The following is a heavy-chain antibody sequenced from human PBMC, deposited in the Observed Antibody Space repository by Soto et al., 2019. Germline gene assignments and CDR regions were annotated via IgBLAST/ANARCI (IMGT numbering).Heavy chain of an antibody. Sequence: QVQLQESGPGLVKPSQTLSLTCSVSGGSISRDNYYWSWIRQPPGKGLEWIGFIYYSGSTYYNPSLKSRVTISVDTSKNRFSLSLTSVTAADTAVYYCARDYVSTYFDYWGQGTLVTVSS. J-gene: IGHJ4*02. CDR1: GGSISRDNYY. D-gene: IGHD3-16*01. CDR2: IYYSGST. CDR3: ARDYVSTYFDY. V-gene: IGHV4-30-4*01.